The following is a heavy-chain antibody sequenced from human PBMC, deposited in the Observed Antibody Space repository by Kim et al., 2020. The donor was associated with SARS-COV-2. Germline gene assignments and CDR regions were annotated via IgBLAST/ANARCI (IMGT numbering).Heavy chain of an antibody. D-gene: IGHD3-3*01. V-gene: IGHV3-30*03. Sequence: KGRFTIARDNSKNTLYLQMNSLRAEDTAVYYCATCEGRFLEWWVLGGMDVWGQGTTVTVSS. J-gene: IGHJ6*02. CDR3: ATCEGRFLEWWVLGGMDV.